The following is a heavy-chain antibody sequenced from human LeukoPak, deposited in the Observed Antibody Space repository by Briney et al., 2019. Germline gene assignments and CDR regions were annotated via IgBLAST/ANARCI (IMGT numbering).Heavy chain of an antibody. Sequence: PSETLSLTCTVSGGSISSYYWSWIRQPPGKGLEWIGYIYYSGSTNYNPSLKSRVTISVDTSKNQFSLKLSSVTAADTAVYYCARGEYSGSYWIDYWGQGTLVTVSS. CDR1: GGSISSYY. CDR2: IYYSGST. D-gene: IGHD1-26*01. J-gene: IGHJ4*02. V-gene: IGHV4-59*01. CDR3: ARGEYSGSYWIDY.